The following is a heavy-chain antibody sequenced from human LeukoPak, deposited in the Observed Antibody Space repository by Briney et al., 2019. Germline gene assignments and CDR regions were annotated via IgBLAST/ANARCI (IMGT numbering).Heavy chain of an antibody. CDR2: MNPNSGNT. CDR3: ARDQVGKYCSSTSCYDRVGWFDP. Sequence: ASVKVSCKASGYTFTSYDINWVRQATGQGLEWMGWMNPNSGNTGYAQKFQGRVTITRNTSISTAYMELSRLRSDDTAVYYCARDQVGKYCSSTSCYDRVGWFDPWGQGTLVTVSS. J-gene: IGHJ5*02. V-gene: IGHV1-8*03. D-gene: IGHD2-2*01. CDR1: GYTFTSYD.